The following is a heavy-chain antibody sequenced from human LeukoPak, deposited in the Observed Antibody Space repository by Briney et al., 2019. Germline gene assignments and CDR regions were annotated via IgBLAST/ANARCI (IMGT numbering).Heavy chain of an antibody. J-gene: IGHJ3*02. D-gene: IGHD3-16*01. CDR3: ARDDSRGGRAFDI. CDR1: GLTFSDYW. CDR2: ISNDGTST. V-gene: IGHV3-74*01. Sequence: GGSLRLSCAVSGLTFSDYWMHWVRQAPGKGLVWVSRISNDGTSTSYADSVKGRFTISRDNAKNTLYLQMNSLRGEDTAVYYCARDDSRGGRAFDIWGQGTMVTVSS.